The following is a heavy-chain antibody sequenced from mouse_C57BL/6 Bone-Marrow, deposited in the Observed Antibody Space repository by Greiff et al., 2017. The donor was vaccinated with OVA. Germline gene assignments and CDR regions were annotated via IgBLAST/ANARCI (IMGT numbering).Heavy chain of an antibody. CDR2: INPSSGYT. V-gene: IGHV1-7*01. J-gene: IGHJ2*01. CDR1: GYTFTSYW. CDR3: ASSRPWDSFDY. D-gene: IGHD4-1*01. Sequence: VKLQESGAELAKPGASVKLSCKASGYTFTSYWMHWVKQRPGQGLEWIGYINPSSGYTKYNQKFKDKATLTADKSSSTAYMQLSSLTYEEADVYDCASSRPWDSFDYWGQGTTLTVSS.